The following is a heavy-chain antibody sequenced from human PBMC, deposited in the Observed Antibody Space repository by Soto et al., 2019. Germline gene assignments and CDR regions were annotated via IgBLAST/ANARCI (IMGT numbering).Heavy chain of an antibody. J-gene: IGHJ5*02. CDR2: ISSSSSYI. CDR3: ARGHSSGWYVLRTDKNNWFDP. CDR1: GFTFSSYS. D-gene: IGHD6-19*01. V-gene: IGHV3-21*01. Sequence: PGGSLRLSCAASGFTFSSYSMNWVRQAPGKGLEWVSSISSSSSYIYYADSVKGRFTISRDNAKNSLYLQMNSLRAEDTAVYYCARGHSSGWYVLRTDKNNWFDPWGQGTLVTVSS.